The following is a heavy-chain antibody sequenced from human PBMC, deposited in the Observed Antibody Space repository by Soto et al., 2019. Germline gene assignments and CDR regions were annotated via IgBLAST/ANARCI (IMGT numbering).Heavy chain of an antibody. D-gene: IGHD5-12*01. CDR3: ARAVWAYSGYDCDY. V-gene: IGHV3-48*01. CDR2: ISSGGSTR. Sequence: PGGSLRLSCAASGSTFSKFAMNWFRQAPGKGLEWLSYISSGGSTRYYADSVKGRFIVSRDNAQNSLYLEMNSLRAEDTAVYFCARAVWAYSGYDCDYWGQGTPVTVSS. CDR1: GSTFSKFA. J-gene: IGHJ4*02.